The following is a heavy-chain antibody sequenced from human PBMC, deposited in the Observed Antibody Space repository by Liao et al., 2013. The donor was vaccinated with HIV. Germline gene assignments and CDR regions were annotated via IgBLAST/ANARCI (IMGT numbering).Heavy chain of an antibody. CDR1: GRSFSGYH. V-gene: IGHV4-59*10. D-gene: IGHD2-15*01. CDR3: AVGGYSSGWSGAFDI. CDR2: IYASGST. Sequence: QVQLQQWGAGLLKPSETLSLTCAVYGRSFSGYHWSWIRQPAGKGLEWIGRIYASGSTNYNPSLKSRVTISVDTSKNQFSLKLSSVTAADTAVYYCAVGGYSSGWSGAFDIWGQGTMVTVSS. J-gene: IGHJ3*02.